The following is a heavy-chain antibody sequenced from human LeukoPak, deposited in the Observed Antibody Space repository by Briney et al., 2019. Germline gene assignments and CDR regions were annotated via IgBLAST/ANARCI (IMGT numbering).Heavy chain of an antibody. V-gene: IGHV3-21*01. Sequence: GGSLRPSCAASGFTFSSYAMSWVRQAPGKGLEWVSSISSSSSYIYYADSVKGRFTISRDNAKNSLYLQMNSLRAEDTAVYYVVATVVDFDYWGQGTLVTVSS. CDR3: VATVVDFDY. D-gene: IGHD4-23*01. J-gene: IGHJ4*02. CDR2: ISSSSSYI. CDR1: GFTFSSYA.